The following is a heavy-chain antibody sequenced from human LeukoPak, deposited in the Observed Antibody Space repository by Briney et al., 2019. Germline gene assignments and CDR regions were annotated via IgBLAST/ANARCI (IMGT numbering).Heavy chain of an antibody. V-gene: IGHV3-30*18. CDR3: AKEIAAAGTRYYYYYGMDV. J-gene: IGHJ6*02. D-gene: IGHD6-13*01. CDR2: ISYDGSNK. Sequence: PGRSLRLSCAASGFTFSSYGMHWVRQAPGKGLEWVAVISYDGSNKYYADSVKGRFTISRDNSKNTLYLQMNSLRAEDTAVYYCAKEIAAAGTRYYYYYGMDVWGQGTTVTVSS. CDR1: GFTFSSYG.